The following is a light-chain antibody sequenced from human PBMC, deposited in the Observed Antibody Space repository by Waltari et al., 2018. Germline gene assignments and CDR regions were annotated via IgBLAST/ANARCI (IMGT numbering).Light chain of an antibody. CDR1: SSDVGGYNY. V-gene: IGLV2-14*03. CDR3: TSYASSSTLV. J-gene: IGLJ2*01. Sequence: QSALTQPASVSGSPGQSITISCTGISSDVGGYNYVSWYQQHPGKAPTVIIYDVGYRPSGVSSRFSGAKSGNTASLTISGLQAEDEADYYCTSYASSSTLVFGGGTKLTVL. CDR2: DVG.